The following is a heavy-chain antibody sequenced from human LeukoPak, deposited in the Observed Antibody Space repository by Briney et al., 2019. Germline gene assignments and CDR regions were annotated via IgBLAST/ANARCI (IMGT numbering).Heavy chain of an antibody. J-gene: IGHJ4*02. D-gene: IGHD6-19*01. CDR1: GFTFSSYN. V-gene: IGHV3-21*01. Sequence: GGSLRLSCAASGFTFSSYNMNWVRQAPGKGLEWVSFISSSSNYLYDADSVKGRFTISRDNAKKSLYLQMNSLRAEDTAVYYCATAAHSSGWLTSGGDYWGQGTLVTVSS. CDR2: ISSSSNYL. CDR3: ATAAHSSGWLTSGGDY.